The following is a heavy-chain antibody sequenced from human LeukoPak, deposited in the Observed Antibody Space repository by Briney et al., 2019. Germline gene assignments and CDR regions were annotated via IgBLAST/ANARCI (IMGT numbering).Heavy chain of an antibody. J-gene: IGHJ4*02. CDR1: GFTFSSYW. CDR3: ASSTQISKYADD. CDR2: INSDGSIT. D-gene: IGHD2-2*01. V-gene: IGHV3-74*01. Sequence: PGRCLRPSCAASGFTFSSYWMHWVRQAPGRGLVWGSRINSDGSITTYADSVRGRFTISRDNAKSALYLQLNSLRAEDTAVYYCASSTQISKYADDWGEGALVTVSS.